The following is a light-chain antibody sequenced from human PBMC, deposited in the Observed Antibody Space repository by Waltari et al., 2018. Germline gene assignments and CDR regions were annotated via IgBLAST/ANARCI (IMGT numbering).Light chain of an antibody. CDR1: SPNTRAGPD. V-gene: IGLV1-40*01. CDR3: QSYDDSLSGYV. J-gene: IGLJ3*02. Sequence: QSVLTQPPPVSGAPAQAFTLSLPGSSPNTRAGPDVHWYQQPPGRAPRLLISNNINRPSGVPDRISGSNSGTSASLVITGLQAEDEAEFYCQSYDDSLSGYVFGGGTKLTVL. CDR2: NNI.